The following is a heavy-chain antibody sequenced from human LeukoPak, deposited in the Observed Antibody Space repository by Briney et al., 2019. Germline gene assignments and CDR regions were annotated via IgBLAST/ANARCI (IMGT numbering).Heavy chain of an antibody. CDR3: ARDGGRGYCSGGSCYSHWDY. D-gene: IGHD2-15*01. CDR2: IYSGDST. Sequence: PRGSLRLSCAASGFTVGSKYMSWVRQAPGKGPEWVSVIYSGDSTYYADSVKGRFTISRDNPKNTLYLQMNSLRAEDTAVYYCARDGGRGYCSGGSCYSHWDYWGQGTLVTVSS. CDR1: GFTVGSKY. V-gene: IGHV3-66*01. J-gene: IGHJ4*02.